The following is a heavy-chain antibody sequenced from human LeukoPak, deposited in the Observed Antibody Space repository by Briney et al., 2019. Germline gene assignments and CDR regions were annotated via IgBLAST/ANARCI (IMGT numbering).Heavy chain of an antibody. CDR1: GFTFSDFG. CDR3: AKSETAAINFQLFDY. D-gene: IGHD2-2*01. CDR2: IRYDGSNK. Sequence: PGRSLRLSCAASGFTFSDFGMHWVRQAPGKGLEWVAFIRYDGSNKYYADSVKGRFTISRDNSKNTLYLQMNSLRAEDTAVYYCAKSETAAINFQLFDYWGQGTLVTVSS. V-gene: IGHV3-30*02. J-gene: IGHJ4*02.